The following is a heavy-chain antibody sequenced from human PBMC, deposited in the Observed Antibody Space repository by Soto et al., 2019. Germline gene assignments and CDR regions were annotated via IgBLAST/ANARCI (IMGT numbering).Heavy chain of an antibody. D-gene: IGHD3-3*01. CDR3: ARETIPTGLAA. CDR1: GYTFTSYD. J-gene: IGHJ6*04. V-gene: IGHV1-8*02. Sequence: QVQLVQSGAEVKKPGASVKVSCKASGYTFTSYDINWVRQATGQGLEWMGWINPNSGNTGYAQKFQGRVTMTRNTSISTAYIGRSRPRSEGTGVYSCARETIPTGLAAWGKGPTAT. CDR2: INPNSGNT.